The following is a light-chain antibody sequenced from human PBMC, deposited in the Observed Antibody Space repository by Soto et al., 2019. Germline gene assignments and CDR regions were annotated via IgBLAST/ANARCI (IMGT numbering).Light chain of an antibody. CDR2: GAS. V-gene: IGKV3-15*01. CDR1: QSVSSN. J-gene: IGKJ1*01. Sequence: EIVMTKSPATLSVSPGERATLSCRARQSVSSNLAWYQQKPGQAPRLLIYGASTRATGIPARFSGSGSGTEFTLTISSLQSKDFAVYYCQQYNNWPPWTFGQGTKVEIK. CDR3: QQYNNWPPWT.